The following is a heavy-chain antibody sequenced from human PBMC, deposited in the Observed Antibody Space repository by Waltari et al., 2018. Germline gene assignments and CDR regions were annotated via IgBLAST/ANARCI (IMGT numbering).Heavy chain of an antibody. J-gene: IGHJ2*01. CDR1: GFTFSSYW. Sequence: EVQLVESGGGLVQPGGSLRLSCAASGFTFSSYWMHWVRQAPGKGLVWFARMNSAGSSTSNADSVKGRFTISRDNAKNTLYLQMNSLRAEETAVYYCARGGQQLVLSYFELWGRGTLVTVSS. CDR3: ARGGQQLVLSYFEL. V-gene: IGHV3-74*01. CDR2: MNSAGSST. D-gene: IGHD6-13*01.